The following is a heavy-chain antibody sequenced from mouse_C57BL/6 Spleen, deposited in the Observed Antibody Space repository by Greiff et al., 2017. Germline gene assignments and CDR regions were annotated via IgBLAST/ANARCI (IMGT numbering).Heavy chain of an antibody. CDR3: PLQLGRRGYFDY. Sequence: DVKLVESGAELVKPGASVKLSCTASGFNIKDYYMHWVKQRTEQGLEWIGRIDPEDGETKYAPKFQGKATITADTSSNTAYLQLSSLTSEDTAVYYCPLQLGRRGYFDYWGQGTTLTVSS. V-gene: IGHV14-2*01. CDR2: IDPEDGET. J-gene: IGHJ2*01. CDR1: GFNIKDYY. D-gene: IGHD4-1*02.